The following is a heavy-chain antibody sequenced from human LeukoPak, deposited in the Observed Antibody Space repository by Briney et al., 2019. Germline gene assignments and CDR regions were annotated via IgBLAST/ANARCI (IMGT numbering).Heavy chain of an antibody. Sequence: PGGSLRLSCEASGFTFSTYNMNWVRQAPGKGLEWVSYISSTSSTIYYADSVKGRFTISRDKAKNSLYLQMTSLRAEDTAVYYCARVPYGHDAFDIWGQGTMVTVSS. D-gene: IGHD3-10*01. CDR3: ARVPYGHDAFDI. CDR2: ISSTSSTI. V-gene: IGHV3-48*01. J-gene: IGHJ3*02. CDR1: GFTFSTYN.